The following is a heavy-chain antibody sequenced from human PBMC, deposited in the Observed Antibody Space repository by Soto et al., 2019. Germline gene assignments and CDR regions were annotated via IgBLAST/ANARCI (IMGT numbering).Heavy chain of an antibody. CDR2: INSDGSST. V-gene: IGHV3-74*01. CDR3: ARLRWDAFDI. CDR1: GLTFSGYW. Sequence: EVQLVESGGGLVQPGWSLRLSCTASGLTFSGYWMHWVRQAPGKGLLWVSRINSDGSSTSYADSVKGRFTISRDDAKNTLYLQMSSLRAEDTAVDYCARLRWDAFDIRGQGTMVIVSS. D-gene: IGHD4-17*01. J-gene: IGHJ3*02.